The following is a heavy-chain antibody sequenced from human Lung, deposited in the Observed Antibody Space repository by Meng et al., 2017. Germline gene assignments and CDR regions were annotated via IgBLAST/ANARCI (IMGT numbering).Heavy chain of an antibody. CDR1: GYTFTHHG. J-gene: IGHJ4*02. Sequence: QVQLVQSGAEVKKPGASVKVSCKASGYTFTHHGISWIRQAPGQGLEGMGWISCYNGDTNYAQNLQGRVTMTIDKSTSTAYMDLRSLRSDDTAVYYCARDPSNTSGRYAYFDYWGQGTLVTVSS. CDR3: ARDPSNTSGRYAYFDY. CDR2: ISCYNGDT. D-gene: IGHD6-19*01. V-gene: IGHV1-18*01.